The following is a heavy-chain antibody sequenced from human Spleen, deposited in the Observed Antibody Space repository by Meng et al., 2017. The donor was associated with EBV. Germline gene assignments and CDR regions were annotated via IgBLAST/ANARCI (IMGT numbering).Heavy chain of an antibody. V-gene: IGHV4-30-4*01. J-gene: IGHJ4*02. CDR1: GGSFSTGGYY. CDR3: ARDVGRDYFDP. CDR2: ISNIGRT. Sequence: QVQSRESGPGLGEPSQTLSRTCTVSGGSFSTGGYYWSWIRQPPGKGLEWIGYISNIGRTYYNPSLKSRVTISVDTPKKQFSLKLSSVTAADTAVYYCARDVGRDYFDPWGRGTLVTVSS.